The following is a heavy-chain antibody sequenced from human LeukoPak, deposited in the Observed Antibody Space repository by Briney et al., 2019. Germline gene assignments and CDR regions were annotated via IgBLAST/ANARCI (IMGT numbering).Heavy chain of an antibody. J-gene: IGHJ6*04. CDR1: GGTFSSYA. CDR2: IIPIFGTP. Sequence: GASVKVSCKASGGTFSSYAISWVRQAPGQGLEWMGRIIPIFGTPNYAQKFQGRVTITTDESTSTVYMELSSLRSEDTAVYYCARAEDSSSDGMDVWGKGTTVTVSS. V-gene: IGHV1-69*05. CDR3: ARAEDSSSDGMDV. D-gene: IGHD6-6*01.